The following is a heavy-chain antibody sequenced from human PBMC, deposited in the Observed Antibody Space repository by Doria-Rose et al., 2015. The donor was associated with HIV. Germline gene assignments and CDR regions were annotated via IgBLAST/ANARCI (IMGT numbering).Heavy chain of an antibody. CDR1: GVSLSSPGMG. J-gene: IGHJ4*02. CDR2: IFSDDER. Sequence: QVTLKESGPVLVKPTETLTLTCTVSGVSLSSPGMGVSWIRQPPGKALEWLANIFSDDERSYNTSLKSRLTIPRGTSKSQVFLTMTDMDPVDTATYYCARIKSSRWYHKYYFDFWGQGTLVIVSA. CDR3: ARIKSSRWYHKYYFDF. D-gene: IGHD6-13*01. V-gene: IGHV2-26*01.